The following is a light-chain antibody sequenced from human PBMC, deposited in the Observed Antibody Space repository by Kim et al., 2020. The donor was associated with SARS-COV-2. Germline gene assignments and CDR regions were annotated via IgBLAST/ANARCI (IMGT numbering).Light chain of an antibody. Sequence: EIVLTQSPATLSLSPGKRATLSCRASQSVRSYLGWYQQKPGQTPRLLIYDVSNRATGIPARFSGSGSGTDFTLTISSLEPEDVAVYYCQHRSAWPLTFGGGTKVDIK. CDR3: QHRSAWPLT. J-gene: IGKJ4*01. CDR2: DVS. CDR1: QSVRSY. V-gene: IGKV3-11*01.